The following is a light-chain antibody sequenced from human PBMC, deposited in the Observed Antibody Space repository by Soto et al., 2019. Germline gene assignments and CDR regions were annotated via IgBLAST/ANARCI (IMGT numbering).Light chain of an antibody. CDR2: GAS. V-gene: IGKV3-20*01. Sequence: EIVLTQSPGTLSLSPGERATLSCRASQSVSSSYLAWYQQKPGQAPRLLIYGASSRATGIPDRFSGSGSGTDFPLTISRLEPEYFAVYYCQQYGSSGLTFGGGTKVEIK. CDR3: QQYGSSGLT. J-gene: IGKJ4*01. CDR1: QSVSSSY.